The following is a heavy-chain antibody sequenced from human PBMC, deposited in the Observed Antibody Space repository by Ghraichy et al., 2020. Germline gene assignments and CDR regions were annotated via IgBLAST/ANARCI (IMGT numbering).Heavy chain of an antibody. V-gene: IGHV1-69*13. CDR3: AREFTMVRGVVSGYCDY. CDR1: GGTFSSYA. D-gene: IGHD3-10*01. J-gene: IGHJ4*02. CDR2: IIPIFGTA. Sequence: SVKVSCKASGGTFSSYAISWVRQAPGQGLEWMGGIIPIFGTANYAQQFQGRVTITADESTSTAYMELSSLRSEDTAVYYCAREFTMVRGVVSGYCDYWGQGTLVTVSS.